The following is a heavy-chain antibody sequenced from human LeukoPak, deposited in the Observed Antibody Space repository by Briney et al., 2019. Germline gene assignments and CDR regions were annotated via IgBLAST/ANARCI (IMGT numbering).Heavy chain of an antibody. CDR3: ARDRSGAWDRPPYFDY. D-gene: IGHD1-26*01. CDR2: ISVYSGST. V-gene: IGHV1-18*01. CDR1: GYTFTGYG. J-gene: IGHJ4*02. Sequence: GASVKVSCKASGYTFTGYGISWVRQAPGQGLEWMGWISVYSGSTNYAQKLQGRVTMTTETSTGTAYMELRILRSDDTAVYYCARDRSGAWDRPPYFDYWGQGTLVTVSS.